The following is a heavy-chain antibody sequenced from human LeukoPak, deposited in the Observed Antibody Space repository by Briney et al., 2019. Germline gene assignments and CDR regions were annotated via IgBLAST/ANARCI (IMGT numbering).Heavy chain of an antibody. CDR2: MRYDGSNR. D-gene: IGHD3-9*01. CDR1: GFAFSSYG. Sequence: GGSLRLSCAASGFAFSSYGMHWVRQAPGKGLEWVAFMRYDGSNRNYADSVKGRFTISRDNSKNTLYLQMNSLRAEDTAVYYCAKGVKVPLLRYFSYYMDVWGKGTTVTISS. CDR3: AKGVKVPLLRYFSYYMDV. V-gene: IGHV3-30*02. J-gene: IGHJ6*03.